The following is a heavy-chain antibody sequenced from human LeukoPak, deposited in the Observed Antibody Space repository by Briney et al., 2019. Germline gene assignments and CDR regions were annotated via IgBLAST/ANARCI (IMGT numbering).Heavy chain of an antibody. J-gene: IGHJ5*02. CDR3: ARDREDIVESGFDP. D-gene: IGHD2-15*01. CDR1: GGSISSYY. Sequence: SETLSLTCTVSGGSISSYYWSWIRQPPGKGLEWIGYIYYSGNTNYNPSLKSRVTISVDTSKNQFSLKLSSVTAADTAVYYCARDREDIVESGFDPWGQGTLVTVSS. V-gene: IGHV4-59*01. CDR2: IYYSGNT.